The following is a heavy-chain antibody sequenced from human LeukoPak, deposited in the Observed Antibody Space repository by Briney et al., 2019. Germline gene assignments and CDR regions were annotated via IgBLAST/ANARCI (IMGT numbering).Heavy chain of an antibody. CDR1: GYSISSGYY. V-gene: IGHV4-38-2*02. CDR2: IYHSGST. D-gene: IGHD3-10*01. Sequence: PSETLSLTCTVSGYSISSGYYWGWIRQPPGQGLEWIGSIYHSGSTYYNSSLKSRVTISVDTSKNQFSLKLSSVTAADTAVYYCARRLGRKFGERFYYYHYMDVWGKGTTVTISS. CDR3: ARRLGRKFGERFYYYHYMDV. J-gene: IGHJ6*03.